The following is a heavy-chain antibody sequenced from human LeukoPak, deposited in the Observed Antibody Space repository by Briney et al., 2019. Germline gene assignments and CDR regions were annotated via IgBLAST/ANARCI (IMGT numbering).Heavy chain of an antibody. CDR1: GFTFSGSE. J-gene: IGHJ4*02. V-gene: IGHV3-48*03. Sequence: GGSLRLSCAASGFTFSGSEMHWVRQAPGKGLEWVAYISPTGKTTNYADSVQGRFTVSRDNDKNLIFLQMSRMRAGDTAIYYCARGVVSGYNVLTGYFRAFDYWGQGALVTVSS. CDR3: ARGVVSGYNVLTGYFRAFDY. D-gene: IGHD3-9*01. CDR2: ISPTGKTT.